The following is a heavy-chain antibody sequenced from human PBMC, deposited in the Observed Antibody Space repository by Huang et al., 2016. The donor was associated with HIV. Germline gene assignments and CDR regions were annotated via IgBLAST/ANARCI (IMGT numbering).Heavy chain of an antibody. CDR2: IYYSVAP. J-gene: IGHJ4*02. CDR1: GGSIKCRNYY. V-gene: IGHV4-39*01. CDR3: ARRQGSGYYFYFDY. D-gene: IGHD3-22*01. Sequence: QLQLQESGPGLVKPSDTLSLNCTISGGSIKCRNYYLGWVRQAPGKGLEWIGDIYYSVAPYYNPSLRSRVSLSLDTSKNQVTLKVNAVIAADTAVYYCARRQGSGYYFYFDYWGRGIPVTVSA.